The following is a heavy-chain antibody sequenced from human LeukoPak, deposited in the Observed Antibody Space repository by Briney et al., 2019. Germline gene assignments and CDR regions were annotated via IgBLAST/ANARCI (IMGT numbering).Heavy chain of an antibody. D-gene: IGHD6-6*01. CDR3: AREIAADRGFDS. Sequence: PGDSLRLSFATSGFTFTKYWMTWVRQAPGKGLECVSYISSGGSTTYYTDSVKGRFTISRDNGKNALYLQMNSLRAEDTAVYYCAREIAADRGFDSWGQGTLVTVSS. V-gene: IGHV3-11*01. CDR2: ISSGGSTT. CDR1: GFTFTKYW. J-gene: IGHJ4*02.